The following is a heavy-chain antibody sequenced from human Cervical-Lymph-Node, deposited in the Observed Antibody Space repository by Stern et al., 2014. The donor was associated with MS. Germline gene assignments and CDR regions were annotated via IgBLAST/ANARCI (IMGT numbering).Heavy chain of an antibody. CDR1: GGSISSYY. CDR3: ARFPLHYDILTGYYYYYGMDV. V-gene: IGHV4-59*08. D-gene: IGHD3-9*01. CDR2: ISYSGRT. Sequence: VQLVESGPGLVKPSETLSLTCTVSGGSISSYYWSWIRQPPGKGLEWIGDISYSGRTNYNPSLKSRVTISVDTSQHQFSIKPSSVTAADTAVYYCARFPLHYDILTGYYYYYGMDVWGQGTTVTVSS. J-gene: IGHJ6*02.